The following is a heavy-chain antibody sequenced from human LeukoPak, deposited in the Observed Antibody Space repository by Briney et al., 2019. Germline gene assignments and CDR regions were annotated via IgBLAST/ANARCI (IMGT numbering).Heavy chain of an antibody. Sequence: GGSLRLSCAASGFTFSGSAMHWVRQASGKGLEWVGRIRSKANSYATAYAASVKGRFTISRDDSKNTAYLQMNSLRAEDTAVYYCAKSLTIFGVDYYYMDVWGKGTTVTVSS. CDR1: GFTFSGSA. D-gene: IGHD3-3*01. V-gene: IGHV3-73*01. CDR3: AKSLTIFGVDYYYMDV. CDR2: IRSKANSYAT. J-gene: IGHJ6*03.